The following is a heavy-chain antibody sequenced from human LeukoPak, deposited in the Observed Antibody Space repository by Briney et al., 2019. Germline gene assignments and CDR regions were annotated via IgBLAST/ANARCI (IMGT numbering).Heavy chain of an antibody. Sequence: EASVKVSCKVSGYTFTDLSMHWLRQAPGKGLEWMGGIDPKDGETIYAQKFQGRVTMTGDTSTDTAYMELSSLRSEDTAVYYCATDLSRPHNYYYYGMDVWGQGTTVTVSS. CDR1: GYTFTDLS. CDR3: ATDLSRPHNYYYYGMDV. J-gene: IGHJ6*02. V-gene: IGHV1-24*01. CDR2: IDPKDGET.